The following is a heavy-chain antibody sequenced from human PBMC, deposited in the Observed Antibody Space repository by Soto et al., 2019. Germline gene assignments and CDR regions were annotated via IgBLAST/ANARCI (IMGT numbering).Heavy chain of an antibody. J-gene: IGHJ5*02. CDR3: TRYEAGTLFWRGRRFDH. D-gene: IGHD3-3*01. CDR1: GFTFANYA. CDR2: IRSRTYGGTT. V-gene: IGHV3-49*04. Sequence: GGSLRLSCTASGFTFANYAMSWVRQAPGKGLEWVGFIRSRTYGGTTEYAASVKGRFTISRDDSKSIVSLQMNSLKTEDTAIYYCTRYEAGTLFWRGRRFDHWGQGTLVTVSS.